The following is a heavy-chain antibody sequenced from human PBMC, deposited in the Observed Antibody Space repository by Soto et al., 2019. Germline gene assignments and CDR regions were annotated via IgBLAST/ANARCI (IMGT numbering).Heavy chain of an antibody. CDR3: AKFLAAPARKGTDGMDV. V-gene: IGHV3-23*01. CDR2: ISGAGGST. Sequence: EVQLLESGGGLVQPGGSLRLSCAASGLTSSDSAMSWVRQAPGKGLAWVSAISGAGGSTYYADSVKGRFTISRDNFKKMMYLQMDSLRVEDTAVYYCAKFLAAPARKGTDGMDVWGQGTTVIVSS. J-gene: IGHJ6*02. CDR1: GLTSSDSA. D-gene: IGHD6-6*01.